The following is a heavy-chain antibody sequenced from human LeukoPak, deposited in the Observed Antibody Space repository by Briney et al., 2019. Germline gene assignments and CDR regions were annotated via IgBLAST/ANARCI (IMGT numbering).Heavy chain of an antibody. CDR3: ANTESGWSVSLDY. CDR2: IRYDGENK. V-gene: IGHV3-30*02. CDR1: GFIFSNYG. Sequence: GGSLRLSCAASGFIFSNYGMHWVRQAPGKGLEWVAFIRYDGENKYYADSVKGRFTISRDNSKNTMDLQMNSLRGEDTAVYYCANTESGWSVSLDYWGQGTLVTASS. J-gene: IGHJ4*02. D-gene: IGHD6-19*01.